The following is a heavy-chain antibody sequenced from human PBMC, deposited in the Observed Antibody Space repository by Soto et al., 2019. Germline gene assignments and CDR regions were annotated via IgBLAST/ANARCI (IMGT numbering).Heavy chain of an antibody. J-gene: IGHJ4*02. CDR3: AQDGRSGSVTRPDH. CDR2: ISYDGSYQ. Sequence: QAQLVESGVGEVQPGRSLRLSCAASGFTFKSYGMHWVRQAPGKGLEWVAVISYDGSYQYYSDSVKGRFTISRDNSKNTLNLQMNSLRVEDSAMYYCAQDGRSGSVTRPDHWGQGTLVTVSS. CDR1: GFTFKSYG. V-gene: IGHV3-30*18. D-gene: IGHD1-26*01.